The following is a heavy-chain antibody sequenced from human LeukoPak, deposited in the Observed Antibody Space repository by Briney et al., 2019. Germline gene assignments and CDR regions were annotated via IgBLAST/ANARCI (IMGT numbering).Heavy chain of an antibody. CDR3: ARDQVSSGWYLDYYYGMDV. Sequence: GGSLRLSCAASGFTFSSYAMHWVRQAPGKGLEWVAVISYDGSNKYYADSVKGRFTISRDNSKNTLYLQMNSLRAEDTAVYYCARDQVSSGWYLDYYYGMDVWGQGTTVTVSS. CDR2: ISYDGSNK. CDR1: GFTFSSYA. D-gene: IGHD6-19*01. J-gene: IGHJ6*02. V-gene: IGHV3-30-3*01.